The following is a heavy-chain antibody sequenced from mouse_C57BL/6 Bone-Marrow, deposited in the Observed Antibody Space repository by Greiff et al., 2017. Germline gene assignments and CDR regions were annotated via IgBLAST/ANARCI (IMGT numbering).Heavy chain of an antibody. CDR3: AREGAFYYAMDY. Sequence: QVQLQQSGAELVRPGTSVKMSCKASGYTFTNYWIGWAKQRPGHGLEWIGDIYPGGGYTNYNEKFKGKATLTADKSSSTAYMQFSSLTSEDAAIYYCAREGAFYYAMDYWGQGTSVTVSS. V-gene: IGHV1-63*01. D-gene: IGHD3-1*01. CDR1: GYTFTNYW. J-gene: IGHJ4*01. CDR2: IYPGGGYT.